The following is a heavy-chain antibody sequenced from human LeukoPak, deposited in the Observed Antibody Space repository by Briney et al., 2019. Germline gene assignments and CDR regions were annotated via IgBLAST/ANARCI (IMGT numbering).Heavy chain of an antibody. CDR1: GGSISSYY. CDR2: IYYSGST. Sequence: SEILSLTCTVSGGSISSYYWSWIRQPPGKGLEWIGYIYYSGSTNYNPSLKSRVTISVDTSKNQFSLKLSSVTAADTAVYYCARTGYQLLTIDYWGQGTLVTVSS. J-gene: IGHJ4*02. CDR3: ARTGYQLLTIDY. D-gene: IGHD2-2*01. V-gene: IGHV4-59*13.